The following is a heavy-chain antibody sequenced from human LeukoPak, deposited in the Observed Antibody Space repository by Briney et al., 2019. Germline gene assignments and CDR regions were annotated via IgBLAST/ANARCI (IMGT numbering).Heavy chain of an antibody. CDR2: ISAYNGNT. J-gene: IGHJ4*02. Sequence: ASVKVSCKASGGTFSSYTISWVRQAPGQGLEWMGWISAYNGNTNYAQKLQGRVTMTTDTSTSTAYMELRSLRSDDTAVYYCARGVSYYYDSSGYGYHYWGQGTLVTVSS. D-gene: IGHD3-22*01. CDR1: GGTFSSYT. V-gene: IGHV1-18*01. CDR3: ARGVSYYYDSSGYGYHY.